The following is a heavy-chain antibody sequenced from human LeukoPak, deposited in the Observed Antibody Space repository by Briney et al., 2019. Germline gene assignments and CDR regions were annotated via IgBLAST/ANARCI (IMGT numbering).Heavy chain of an antibody. CDR2: TYYKSKWYN. V-gene: IGHV6-1*01. Sequence: SQTLSLTCVISGDSVSSNTATWNWIRQSPSRGLEWLGRTYYKSKWYNDYAVFVKSRITINPDTSKNQFSLQLSSVTAADTAVYYCARQQQLGLGGMDVWGQGTTVTVSS. D-gene: IGHD6-13*01. CDR3: ARQQQLGLGGMDV. CDR1: GDSVSSNTAT. J-gene: IGHJ6*02.